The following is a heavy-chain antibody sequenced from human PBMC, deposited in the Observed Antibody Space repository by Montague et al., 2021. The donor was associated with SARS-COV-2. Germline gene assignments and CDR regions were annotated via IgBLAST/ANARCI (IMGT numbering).Heavy chain of an antibody. CDR2: INHGGTT. V-gene: IGHV4-34*01. Sequence: SETLSLTCAVYGGSFSGDGSFSGYYWSWIRQPPGKGLEWIGEINHGGTTNYNPSLKSRVIISVDTSKNQFSLKLRSVTAADTAVYYCARAIQTTPLMVVIAIPRPFYYFGYWGQGTLVTVSS. CDR1: GGSFSGDGSFSGYY. CDR3: ARAIQTTPLMVVIAIPRPFYYFGY. J-gene: IGHJ4*02. D-gene: IGHD2-21*01.